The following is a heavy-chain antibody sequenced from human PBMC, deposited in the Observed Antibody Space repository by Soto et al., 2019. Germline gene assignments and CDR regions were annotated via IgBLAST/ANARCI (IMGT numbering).Heavy chain of an antibody. D-gene: IGHD3-22*01. CDR1: RGSISSGSYY. CDR3: ATGVNYDSSGYYSDFDY. J-gene: IGHJ4*01. CDR2: IYYSGST. Sequence: QVQLQESGPGLVKPSQSLSLTCTVSRGSISSGSYYWSWIRQHPGKGLEWIGYIYYSGSTYYNPSLKSRVTISLDTSENQFSLNLSSVTAADTAVYYCATGVNYDSSGYYSDFDYCGHGTLVTVSS. V-gene: IGHV4-31*03.